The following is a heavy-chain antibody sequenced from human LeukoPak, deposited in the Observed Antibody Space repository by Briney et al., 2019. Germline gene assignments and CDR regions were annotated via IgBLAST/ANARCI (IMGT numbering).Heavy chain of an antibody. D-gene: IGHD6-19*01. CDR1: GGSFSGYY. Sequence: SETLSLTCAVYGGSFSGYYWSWIRQPPGKGLEWIGEINHSGSTNYNPSLKSRVTISVDTSKNQFSLKLSSVTAADTAVYYCARRFGIAVAGPFDPWGQGTLVTVSS. J-gene: IGHJ5*02. CDR2: INHSGST. V-gene: IGHV4-34*01. CDR3: ARRFGIAVAGPFDP.